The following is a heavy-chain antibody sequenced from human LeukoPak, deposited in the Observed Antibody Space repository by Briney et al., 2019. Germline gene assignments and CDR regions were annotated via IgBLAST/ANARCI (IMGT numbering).Heavy chain of an antibody. V-gene: IGHV4-34*01. CDR2: TNHSGST. J-gene: IGHJ4*02. CDR3: ATRDGSWGGYYFDY. Sequence: SSETLSLTCAVYGGSFSGYYWSWIRQPPGKGLEWIGETNHSGSTNYNPSLKSRVTISVDTSKNQFSLKLSSVTAADTAVYYCATRDGSWGGYYFDYWGQGTLVTVSS. CDR1: GGSFSGYY. D-gene: IGHD6-13*01.